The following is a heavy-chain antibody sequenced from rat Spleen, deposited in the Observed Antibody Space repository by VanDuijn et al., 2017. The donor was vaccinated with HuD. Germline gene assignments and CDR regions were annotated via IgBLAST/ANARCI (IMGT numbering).Heavy chain of an antibody. CDR1: GFSLTNFG. CDR3: ARDENGYINQWFVY. J-gene: IGHJ3*01. Sequence: QVQLKESGPGLVQPSQTLSLTCTVSGFSLTNFGVTWVRQPPGKGLEWIGAVWSGGSTDYNSPLKSRLTISKDTSKSQVFLKMNSLQTEDTATYYCARDENGYINQWFVYWGQGTLVTVSS. V-gene: IGHV2-4*01. CDR2: VWSGGST. D-gene: IGHD1-2*01.